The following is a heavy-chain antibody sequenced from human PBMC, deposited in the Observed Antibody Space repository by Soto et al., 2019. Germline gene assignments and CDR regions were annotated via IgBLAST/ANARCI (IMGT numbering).Heavy chain of an antibody. Sequence: QVHLQESGPGLVKPSETLSLTCSVSGGSISSGYWSWIRQPPGKGLEGIGYVYYSDSINYNPSLESGVIIPVTTPKHRPSLRLGFVPAGDPAVYYCARAYYDIAGYSLDPWAKGALSPSPQ. V-gene: IGHV4-59*01. CDR3: ARAYYDIAGYSLDP. CDR2: VYYSDSI. D-gene: IGHD3-22*01. J-gene: IGHJ5*02. CDR1: GGSISSGY.